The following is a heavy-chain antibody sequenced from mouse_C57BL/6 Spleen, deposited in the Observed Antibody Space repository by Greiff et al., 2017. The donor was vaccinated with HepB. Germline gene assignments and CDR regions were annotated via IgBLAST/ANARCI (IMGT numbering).Heavy chain of an antibody. J-gene: IGHJ1*03. CDR3: ARWRHYYGSSYWYFDV. Sequence: VQLQQSGPELVKPGASVKIPCKASGYTFTDYNMDWVKQSHGKSLEWIGDINPNNGGTIYNQKFKGKATLTVDKSSSTAYMELRSLTSEDTAVYYCARWRHYYGSSYWYFDVWGTGTTVTVSS. CDR2: INPNNGGT. V-gene: IGHV1-18*01. D-gene: IGHD1-1*01. CDR1: GYTFTDYN.